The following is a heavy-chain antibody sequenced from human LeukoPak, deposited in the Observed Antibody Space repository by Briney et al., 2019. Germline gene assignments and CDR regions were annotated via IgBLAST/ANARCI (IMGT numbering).Heavy chain of an antibody. Sequence: PGGSLRLSCAASGFSLRNYSMHWVRQAPGKGLEWVSAVSSSTTANYYADSVRGRFTISRDNSKNTLYLQMNSLRAEDTAVYYCAKHKIFSSTSSFDYWGQGTLVTASS. CDR3: AKHKIFSSTSSFDY. CDR2: VSSSTTAN. CDR1: GFSLRNYS. V-gene: IGHV3-48*01. D-gene: IGHD2-2*01. J-gene: IGHJ4*02.